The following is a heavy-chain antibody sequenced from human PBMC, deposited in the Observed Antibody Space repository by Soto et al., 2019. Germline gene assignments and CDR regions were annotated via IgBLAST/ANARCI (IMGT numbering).Heavy chain of an antibody. CDR1: GFAFSNYA. J-gene: IGHJ6*02. Sequence: GGSLRLSCAASGFAFSNYAMSWVRQAPGKGLEWVSAISGVDNSTYYADSVKGRFTISRDNSKNTLYLQMSSLRADDTAVYYCAPMGVWGQGTTVTVS. V-gene: IGHV3-23*01. CDR3: APMGV. CDR2: ISGVDNST.